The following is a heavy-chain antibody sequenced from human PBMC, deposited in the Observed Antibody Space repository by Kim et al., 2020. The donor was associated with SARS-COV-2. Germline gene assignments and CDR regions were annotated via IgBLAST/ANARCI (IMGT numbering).Heavy chain of an antibody. CDR3: ARDSLGDGYRFSDY. J-gene: IGHJ4*02. D-gene: IGHD5-12*01. V-gene: IGHV3-53*01. Sequence: ESVKGRFTISRDSSKNTVNLQMNSLRADDTAVYYCARDSLGDGYRFSDYWGQGTLVTVSS.